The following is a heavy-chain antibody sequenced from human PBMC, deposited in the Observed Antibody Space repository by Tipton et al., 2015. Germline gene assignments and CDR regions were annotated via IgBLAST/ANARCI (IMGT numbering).Heavy chain of an antibody. D-gene: IGHD3-10*01. J-gene: IGHJ4*02. CDR3: ARENRGGSEDYFDY. CDR1: GSAISSGGGGYY. CDR2: IYYSGST. Sequence: TLSLTCTVSGSAISSGGGGYYWSWIRQHPGKGLEWIGYIYYSGSTYYNPSLKSRVSISLDTSNSQFSLKLSSLTVADTAVYYCARENRGGSEDYFDYWGQGTLVTVAS. V-gene: IGHV4-31*03.